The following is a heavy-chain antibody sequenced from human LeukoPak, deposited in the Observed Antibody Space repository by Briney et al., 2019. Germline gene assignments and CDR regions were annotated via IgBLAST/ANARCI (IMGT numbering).Heavy chain of an antibody. V-gene: IGHV3-23*01. CDR1: GFTFSTYA. D-gene: IGHD3-22*01. CDR2: ISGRGGST. CDR3: AKGQRYYYDSSGYLNSFDY. Sequence: GGSLRLSCAASGFTFSTYAINWVRQAPGKGLEWVSGISGRGGSTHYADSVKGRFTISRDNSKNTLYLQMNSLRAEDTAVYYCAKGQRYYYDSSGYLNSFDYWGQGTLVTVSS. J-gene: IGHJ4*02.